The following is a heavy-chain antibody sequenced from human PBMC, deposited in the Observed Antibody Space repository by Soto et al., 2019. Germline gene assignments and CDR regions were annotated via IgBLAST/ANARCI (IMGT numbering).Heavy chain of an antibody. J-gene: IGHJ4*02. CDR1: GGTFSSYA. Sequence: SVKVSCKASGGTFSSYAISWVRQAPGQGLEWMGGIIPIFGTANYAQKFQGRVTITADESTSTAYMELSSLRSEDTAVYYCARVPRGGVYYDFWSGYYGPNFDYWGQGTLVTVSS. V-gene: IGHV1-69*13. CDR2: IIPIFGTA. CDR3: ARVPRGGVYYDFWSGYYGPNFDY. D-gene: IGHD3-3*01.